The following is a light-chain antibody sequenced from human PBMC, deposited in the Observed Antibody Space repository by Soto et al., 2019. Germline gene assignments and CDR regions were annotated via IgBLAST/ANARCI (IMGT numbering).Light chain of an antibody. J-gene: IGKJ1*01. CDR3: QQYDYSRT. V-gene: IGKV1-5*01. CDR1: QSIAAS. Sequence: DVQMTQSRSTLSASVGDSVTITCRASQSIAASLAWYQLKPGEAPKLLIYDVSNLESGVPSRFSGSGSGIEFSLTIRSLHPDDFATYYCQQYDYSRTFGQGTKVEIK. CDR2: DVS.